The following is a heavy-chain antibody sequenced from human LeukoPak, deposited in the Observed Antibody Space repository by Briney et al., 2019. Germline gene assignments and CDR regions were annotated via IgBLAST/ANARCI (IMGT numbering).Heavy chain of an antibody. Sequence: KSSETLSLTCAVYGGSFSGYYWSWIRQPPGKGREWSGEINHSGSTNYNPSLKSRVTISVDTSKNQFSLKLSSVTAADTAVYYCASRADYYDPLPAFDYWGQGTLVTVSA. V-gene: IGHV4-34*01. CDR1: GGSFSGYY. CDR2: INHSGST. D-gene: IGHD3-22*01. CDR3: ASRADYYDPLPAFDY. J-gene: IGHJ4*02.